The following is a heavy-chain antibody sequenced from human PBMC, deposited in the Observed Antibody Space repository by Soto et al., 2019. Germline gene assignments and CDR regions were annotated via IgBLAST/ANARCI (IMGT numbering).Heavy chain of an antibody. D-gene: IGHD7-27*01. CDR2: MVGNGGGT. CDR1: GFAFTTYP. V-gene: IGHV3-23*01. Sequence: EVQLLESGGGLVQPGVSLRLSCAASGFAFTTYPMSWVRQAPGRGLGWVSAMVGNGGGTYYADSVIGRFTIFIDNPKNALYLQMSSLRVEDTAIYYCAKDTGDGGIDHWGEGTLVTVSS. CDR3: AKDTGDGGIDH. J-gene: IGHJ4*02.